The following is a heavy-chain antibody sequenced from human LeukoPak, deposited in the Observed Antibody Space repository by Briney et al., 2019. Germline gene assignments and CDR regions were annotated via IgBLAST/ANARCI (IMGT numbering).Heavy chain of an antibody. J-gene: IGHJ4*02. CDR3: ARAYYGSGSFDY. CDR1: GGSFSGYY. Sequence: PSETLSLTCAVYGGSFSGYYWSWIRQPPGKRLEWIGEINHSGSTNYNPSLKSRVTISVDTSKNQFSLKLSSVTAADTAVYYCARAYYGSGSFDYWGQGTLVTVSS. CDR2: INHSGST. V-gene: IGHV4-34*01. D-gene: IGHD3-10*01.